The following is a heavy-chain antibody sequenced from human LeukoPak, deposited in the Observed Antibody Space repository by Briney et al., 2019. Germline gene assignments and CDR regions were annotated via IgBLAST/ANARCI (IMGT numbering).Heavy chain of an antibody. CDR3: ARGLRYCSGGSCN. D-gene: IGHD2-15*01. Sequence: GGSLRLSCAASGFTFSSYWMSWVRQAPGKGLEWVSSISSSSSYIYYADSVKGRFTISRDNAKNSLYLQMNSLRAEDTAVYYCARGLRYCSGGSCNWGQGTLVTVSS. CDR1: GFTFSSYW. CDR2: ISSSSSYI. J-gene: IGHJ4*02. V-gene: IGHV3-21*01.